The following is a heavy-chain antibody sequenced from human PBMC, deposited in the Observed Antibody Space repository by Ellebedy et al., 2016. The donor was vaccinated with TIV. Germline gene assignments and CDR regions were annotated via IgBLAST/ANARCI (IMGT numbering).Heavy chain of an antibody. Sequence: KVSCKGSGYSFTSYWIGWLRQMPGKGLEWMGIIYLGDSDTRYSPSFQGQVTISADKSISTAYLQWSSLKASDTAMYYCARFISWFDPWGQGTLVTVSS. CDR2: IYLGDSDT. V-gene: IGHV5-51*01. CDR3: ARFISWFDP. CDR1: GYSFTSYW. J-gene: IGHJ5*02. D-gene: IGHD3-10*01.